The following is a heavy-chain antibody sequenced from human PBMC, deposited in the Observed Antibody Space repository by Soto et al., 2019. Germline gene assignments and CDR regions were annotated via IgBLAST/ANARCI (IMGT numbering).Heavy chain of an antibody. CDR2: IKQDGSDR. Sequence: GGSLRLSCAASGFTFSNNWMSWVRQTPGKGLEWVANIKQDGSDRNYVDSVKGRFTISRDNAKNSLYLQLNSLRVEDTAVYYCARDGRKKLGFDYWGRGTLVTVSS. V-gene: IGHV3-7*01. D-gene: IGHD7-27*01. J-gene: IGHJ4*02. CDR3: ARDGRKKLGFDY. CDR1: GFTFSNNW.